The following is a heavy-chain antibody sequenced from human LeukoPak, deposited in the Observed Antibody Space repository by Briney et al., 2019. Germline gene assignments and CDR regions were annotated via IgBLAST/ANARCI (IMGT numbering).Heavy chain of an antibody. D-gene: IGHD3-3*01. V-gene: IGHV4-4*07. CDR1: GGSISSYY. Sequence: SETLSLTCTVSGGSISSYYWSWIRQPAGKGLEWIGRIYTSGSTNYNPSLKSRVTMSVDTSKNQFSLKLSSVTAADTAVYYCARGGGEWLLSYEAFDIWGQGTMVTVSS. J-gene: IGHJ3*02. CDR3: ARGGGEWLLSYEAFDI. CDR2: IYTSGST.